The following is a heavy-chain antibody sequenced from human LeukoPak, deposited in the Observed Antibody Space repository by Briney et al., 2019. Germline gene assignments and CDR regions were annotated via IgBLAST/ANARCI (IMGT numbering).Heavy chain of an antibody. D-gene: IGHD5-12*01. Sequence: GGSLRLSCAASGFTFSSDAMSWVRQAPGKGLEWVSAISGSGGSTSYADSVKGRFTISRDNSKNTLYLQMNSLRAEDTAVYYCAKSYNGYESKPDYWGQGTLVTVSS. CDR3: AKSYNGYESKPDY. J-gene: IGHJ4*02. CDR2: ISGSGGST. CDR1: GFTFSSDA. V-gene: IGHV3-23*01.